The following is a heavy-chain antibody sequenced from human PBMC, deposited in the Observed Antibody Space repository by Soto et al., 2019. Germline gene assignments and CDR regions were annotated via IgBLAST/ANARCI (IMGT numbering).Heavy chain of an antibody. CDR2: INSDGSST. V-gene: IGHV3-74*01. D-gene: IGHD6-19*01. Sequence: GSVRLCCAASGFTFSSYWMHWVRQAPGKGRVWVSRINSDGSSTSYADSVKPRSTISSDNATTTLYLPMNSLRAEDTSVYYCXRKGGWYRRDAFDIWGQGTMVTVS. CDR1: GFTFSSYW. CDR3: XRKGGWYRRDAFDI. J-gene: IGHJ3*02.